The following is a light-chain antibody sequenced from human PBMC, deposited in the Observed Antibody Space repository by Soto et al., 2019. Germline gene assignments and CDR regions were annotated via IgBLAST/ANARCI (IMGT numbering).Light chain of an antibody. J-gene: IGKJ4*01. CDR2: GAS. CDR3: QQYNHWPPLT. Sequence: EIVMTQSPATLSVSPGERATLSCRASQSVGRNLAWYQQKPGQAPRLLIYGASTRATGIPASFSGSGSGTEFNLTISSLQSEDFAIYSCQQYNHWPPLTFGGGTKVEIK. CDR1: QSVGRN. V-gene: IGKV3-15*01.